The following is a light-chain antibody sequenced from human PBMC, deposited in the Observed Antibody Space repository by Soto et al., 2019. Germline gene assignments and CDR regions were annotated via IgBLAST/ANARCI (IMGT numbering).Light chain of an antibody. Sequence: DIQMTQSPSSLSASVGDRVTITCQASQDITSYLNWYQHKPGKAPKLLIYDASILEAGVPPRFSGSGSGTDFTLTINSLQPEDVATYFCQYCNYLPIFGPGTTMDFK. CDR3: QYCNYLPI. CDR1: QDITSY. J-gene: IGKJ3*01. V-gene: IGKV1-33*01. CDR2: DAS.